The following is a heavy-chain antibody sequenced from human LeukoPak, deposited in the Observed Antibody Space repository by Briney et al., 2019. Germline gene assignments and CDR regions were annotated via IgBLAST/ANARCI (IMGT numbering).Heavy chain of an antibody. J-gene: IGHJ3*02. Sequence: SETLSLTCAVYGGSFSGYYWSWIRQPPGKGLEWIGEINHSGSTNYNPSLKSRVTISVDTSKNQFSLKLSSVTAADTAVYYCARSMVRGVPDAFDIWGQGTMVTVSS. CDR2: INHSGST. CDR1: GGSFSGYY. D-gene: IGHD3-10*01. V-gene: IGHV4-34*01. CDR3: ARSMVRGVPDAFDI.